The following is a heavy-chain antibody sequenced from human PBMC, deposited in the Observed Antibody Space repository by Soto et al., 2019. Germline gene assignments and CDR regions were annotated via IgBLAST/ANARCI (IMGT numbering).Heavy chain of an antibody. D-gene: IGHD2-15*01. CDR2: IYYTGTT. J-gene: IGHJ6*02. CDR1: VGSISSGDYY. V-gene: IGHV4-30-4*01. CDR3: AKDHRLATGRGGYYYYAMDV. Sequence: PSETLSLTCTVSVGSISSGDYYWSWVRQPPGKGLEWIGYIYYTGTTYYNPSLKSRVTISLDMSKNQFSVSLTSVTASDTAVYYCAKDHRLATGRGGYYYYAMDVWGQGNSVTGSS.